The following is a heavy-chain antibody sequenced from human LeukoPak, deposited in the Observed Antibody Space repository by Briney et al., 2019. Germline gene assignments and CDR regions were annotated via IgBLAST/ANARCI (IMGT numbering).Heavy chain of an antibody. CDR2: ISGGGGSI. CDR3: AKDQVDNSGYYYSYYSFGMDV. CDR1: GFIFSSYA. D-gene: IGHD3-22*01. Sequence: GGSLRLSCAASGFIFSSYAMSWVRQAPGKGLEWVSAISGGGGSIFYADSVKGRFTISRDNSKNTLYLQMNSLRAEDTALYYCAKDQVDNSGYYYSYYSFGMDVWGLGTTVTVSS. V-gene: IGHV3-23*01. J-gene: IGHJ6*02.